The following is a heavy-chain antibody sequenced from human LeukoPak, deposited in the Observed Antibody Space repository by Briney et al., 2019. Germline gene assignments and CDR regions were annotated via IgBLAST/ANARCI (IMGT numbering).Heavy chain of an antibody. CDR2: IYYSGST. J-gene: IGHJ4*02. D-gene: IGHD4-17*01. CDR1: GGSVSSGSYY. CDR3: ARARNDYGDYLFDY. V-gene: IGHV4-31*03. Sequence: SETLSLTCTVSGGSVSSGSYYWSWIRQPPGKGLEWIGYIYYSGSTYYNPSLKSRVTISVDTSKNQFSLKLSSVTAADTAVYYCARARNDYGDYLFDYWGQGTLVTVSS.